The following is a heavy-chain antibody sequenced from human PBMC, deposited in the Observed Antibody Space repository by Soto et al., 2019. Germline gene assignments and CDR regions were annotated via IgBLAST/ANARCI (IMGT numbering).Heavy chain of an antibody. J-gene: IGHJ4*02. V-gene: IGHV4-61*01. CDR3: ARSDGRY. Sequence: AETLSLNCTVSGGSISSSSYYWSWIRQPPGKGLEWIGYIYYSGSTNYNPSLKSRVTISVDTSKNQFSLKLSSVTAADTAVYYCARSDGRYWGQGTLVTVSS. CDR2: IYYSGST. CDR1: GGSISSSSYY.